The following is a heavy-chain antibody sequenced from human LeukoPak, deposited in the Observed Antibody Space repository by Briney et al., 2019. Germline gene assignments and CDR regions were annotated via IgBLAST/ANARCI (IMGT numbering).Heavy chain of an antibody. Sequence: SETLSLTCAVYGGSFSGYYWSWIRQPPGKGLEWIGEINHSGSTNYNPSLKGRVTISVDTSKNQFSLKLSSVTAADTAVYYCARGPTIVVVSDWYFDLWGRGTLVTVSS. D-gene: IGHD3-22*01. V-gene: IGHV4-34*01. J-gene: IGHJ2*01. CDR1: GGSFSGYY. CDR3: ARGPTIVVVSDWYFDL. CDR2: INHSGST.